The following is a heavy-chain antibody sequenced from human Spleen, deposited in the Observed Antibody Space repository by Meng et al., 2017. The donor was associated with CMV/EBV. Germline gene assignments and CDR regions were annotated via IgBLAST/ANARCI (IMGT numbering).Heavy chain of an antibody. CDR2: IYYSGST. J-gene: IGHJ4*01. Sequence: SETLSLTCTVSGGSISSSSYYWGWIRQPPGKGLEWIGSIYYSGSTYYNPSLKSRVTISVDTSKNQFSLKLSSVTAADTAVYYCARGSGDCTSTSCYIDHWGHGNLVTVSS. CDR3: ARGSGDCTSTSCYIDH. CDR1: GGSISSSSYY. D-gene: IGHD2-2*01. V-gene: IGHV4-39*07.